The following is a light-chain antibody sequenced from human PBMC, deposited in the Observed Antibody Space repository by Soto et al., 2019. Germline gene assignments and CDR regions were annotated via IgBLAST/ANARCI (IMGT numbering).Light chain of an antibody. CDR3: QQYNNWTLT. Sequence: EIVMTQSPATLSVSPGERATLSCRASQSVSSNLAWYQQKPAQAPRLLIYGASIRATGIPARFSGSGSGTEFTLTISSLQSEDFAVYYCQQYNNWTLTFGGGTKVEIK. CDR2: GAS. CDR1: QSVSSN. J-gene: IGKJ4*01. V-gene: IGKV3-15*01.